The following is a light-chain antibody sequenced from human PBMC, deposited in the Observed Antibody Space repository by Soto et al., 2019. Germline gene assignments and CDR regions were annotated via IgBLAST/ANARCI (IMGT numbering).Light chain of an antibody. V-gene: IGLV2-8*01. J-gene: IGLJ1*01. CDR2: EGN. Sequence: QSVLTQPPSASGSPGQSVTISCTGTSSDVGGYKYLSCYKQPPVKAPELMIFEGNKPPSGVPARFSGSKSGITASLPVSGLQAEDEADYYCSSYAGINNLRVFGTGTKVTVL. CDR1: SSDVGGYKY. CDR3: SSYAGINNLRV.